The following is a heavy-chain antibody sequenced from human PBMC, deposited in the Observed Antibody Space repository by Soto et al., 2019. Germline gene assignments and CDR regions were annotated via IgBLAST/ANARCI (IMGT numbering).Heavy chain of an antibody. J-gene: IGHJ4*02. CDR1: GYTLTELS. D-gene: IGHD3-9*01. Sequence: ASVKVSCKVSGYTLTELSMHWVRQAPGKGLEWMGGFDPEDGETIYAQKFQGRVTMTEDTSTDTAYMELSSLRSEDTAVYYCATSLRYDILTKQAFDYWGQGTPVTVSS. V-gene: IGHV1-24*01. CDR2: FDPEDGET. CDR3: ATSLRYDILTKQAFDY.